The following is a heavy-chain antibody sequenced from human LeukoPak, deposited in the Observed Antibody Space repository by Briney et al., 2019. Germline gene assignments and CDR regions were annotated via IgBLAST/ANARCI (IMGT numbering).Heavy chain of an antibody. V-gene: IGHV4-39*07. D-gene: IGHD5-12*01. CDR3: ARAEYSGYDPYYYGMDV. CDR2: IYYSGST. Sequence: PSETLSLTCTVSGGSISSSSYYWGWIRQPPGKGLEWIGSIYYSGSTYYNPSLKSRVTISVDTSKNQFSLKLSSVTAADTAVYYCARAEYSGYDPYYYGMDVWGQGTTVTVSS. J-gene: IGHJ6*02. CDR1: GGSISSSSYY.